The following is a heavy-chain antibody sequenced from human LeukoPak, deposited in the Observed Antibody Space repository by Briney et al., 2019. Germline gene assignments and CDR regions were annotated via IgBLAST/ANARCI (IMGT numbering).Heavy chain of an antibody. V-gene: IGHV1-18*01. Sequence: ASVKVSCKASGYTFTSYGISWVRQAPGQGLEWMGWISAYNGNTNYAQKLQGRVTMTTDKSTSTAYMELSSLRSEDTAVYYCASYYYDSSGLGDIWGQGTMVTVSS. CDR2: ISAYNGNT. CDR3: ASYYYDSSGLGDI. CDR1: GYTFTSYG. J-gene: IGHJ3*02. D-gene: IGHD3-22*01.